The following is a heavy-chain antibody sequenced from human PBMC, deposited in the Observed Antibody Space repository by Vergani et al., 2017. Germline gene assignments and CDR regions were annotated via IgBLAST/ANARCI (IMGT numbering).Heavy chain of an antibody. J-gene: IGHJ4*02. D-gene: IGHD5-24*01. Sequence: EVQLVESGGGLVQTGRSLRLSCAASGFTFDDYVMHWVREAPGKGLEWGSGMSWNRGIIGYADSVKVRFTITRDNAKNSLYLQMNSLRAEDTALYYCARASGRNPNYYFDYWGQGTLVTVSS. V-gene: IGHV3-9*01. CDR2: MSWNRGII. CDR1: GFTFDDYV. CDR3: ARASGRNPNYYFDY.